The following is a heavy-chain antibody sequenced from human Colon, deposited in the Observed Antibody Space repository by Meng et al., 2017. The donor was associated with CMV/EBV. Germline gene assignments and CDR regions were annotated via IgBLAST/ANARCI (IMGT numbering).Heavy chain of an antibody. Sequence: AGSLTLSCEVSGFIFKNYNMHWVRQAPGKGLEWVSSISNINYIYQADSVKGRFTISRDNAKNSLPLLMNSLRPEDTAVYYCAKGPSYDFWSGYRNFDYWGQGTLVTVSS. CDR1: GFIFKNYN. CDR3: AKGPSYDFWSGYRNFDY. J-gene: IGHJ4*02. V-gene: IGHV3-69-1*02. D-gene: IGHD3-3*01. CDR2: ISNINYI.